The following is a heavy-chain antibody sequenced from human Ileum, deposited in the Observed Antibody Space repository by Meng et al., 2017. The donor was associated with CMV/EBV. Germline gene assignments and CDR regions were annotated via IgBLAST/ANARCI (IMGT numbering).Heavy chain of an antibody. V-gene: IGHV3-7*01. CDR2: IKEDESQR. CDR3: ARASLGYS. D-gene: IGHD1-1*01. Sequence: GESLKISCAASGFNFSMFWMSWVRQAPGKGLEWVANIKEDESQRYYVDSVKGRFTVSRDNAKKSLYLHMTDLRADDTAIYYYARASLGYSWGPGKLVTVSS. J-gene: IGHJ4*02. CDR1: GFNFSMFW.